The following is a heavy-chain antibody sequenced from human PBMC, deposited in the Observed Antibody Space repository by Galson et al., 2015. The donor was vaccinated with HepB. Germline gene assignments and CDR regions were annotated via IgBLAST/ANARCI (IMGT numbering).Heavy chain of an antibody. D-gene: IGHD4-23*01. J-gene: IGHJ4*02. Sequence: VSCKASGYTFTSYYMHWVRQAPGPGLEWMGIINPSGGSTSYAQKFQGRVTMTRDTSTSTVYVELSSLRSEDTAVYYCARDVRKSLRTPDYWGQGTPVTVSS. V-gene: IGHV1-46*01. CDR3: ARDVRKSLRTPDY. CDR1: GYTFTSYY. CDR2: INPSGGST.